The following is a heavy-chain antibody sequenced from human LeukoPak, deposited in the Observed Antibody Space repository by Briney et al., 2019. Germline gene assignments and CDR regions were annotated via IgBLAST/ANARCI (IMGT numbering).Heavy chain of an antibody. V-gene: IGHV4-59*08. D-gene: IGHD3-22*01. Sequence: SETLSLTCTVSGGSISSYYWSWIRQPPGKGLEWIGYIYYSGSTNCNPSLKSRVTISVDTSKNQFSLKLSSVTAADTAVYYCARYYYDSSGYSTLDYWGQGTLATVSS. CDR2: IYYSGST. J-gene: IGHJ4*02. CDR3: ARYYYDSSGYSTLDY. CDR1: GGSISSYY.